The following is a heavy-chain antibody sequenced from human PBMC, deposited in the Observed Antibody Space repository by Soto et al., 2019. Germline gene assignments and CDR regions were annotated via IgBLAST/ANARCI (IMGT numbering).Heavy chain of an antibody. D-gene: IGHD3-3*02. Sequence: SETLSLTCTVSGDSIISSDFYWGWVRQPPGKGLEWIGSIFYLGSSYYNPSLKGRVTMSVDTSKNQFSLRLKSVTAADTALYFCARHSLALRKNNWFDPWGQGIMVTVSS. CDR3: ARHSLALRKNNWFDP. CDR2: IFYLGSS. J-gene: IGHJ5*02. V-gene: IGHV4-39*01. CDR1: GDSIISSDFY.